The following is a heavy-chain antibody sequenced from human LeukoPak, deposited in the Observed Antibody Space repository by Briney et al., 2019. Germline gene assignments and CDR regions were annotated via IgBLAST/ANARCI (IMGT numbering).Heavy chain of an antibody. D-gene: IGHD3-16*01. CDR1: GFTVSSSY. V-gene: IGHV3-53*01. CDR3: ARSATGDRFDY. J-gene: IGHJ4*02. Sequence: PGGSLRLSCAASGFTVSSSYMSWVRQAPGEGLEWVSVIYSGGNTYYADSVKGRFTISRDNSKNTLYLQMNSLRAEDTAVYYCARSATGDRFDYWGQGTLVTVSS. CDR2: IYSGGNT.